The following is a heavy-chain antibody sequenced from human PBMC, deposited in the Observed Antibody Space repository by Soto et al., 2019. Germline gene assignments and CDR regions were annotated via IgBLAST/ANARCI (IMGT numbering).Heavy chain of an antibody. CDR2: FDPEDGET. Sequence: VASVKVSCKVSGYTLTELSMHWVRQAPGKGLEWMGGFDPEDGETIYAQKFQGGVTMTEDTSTDTAYMELSSLRSEDTAVYYCATAVVVVTAIPDYFDYWGQGTLVTVSS. CDR1: GYTLTELS. V-gene: IGHV1-24*01. D-gene: IGHD2-21*02. J-gene: IGHJ4*02. CDR3: ATAVVVVTAIPDYFDY.